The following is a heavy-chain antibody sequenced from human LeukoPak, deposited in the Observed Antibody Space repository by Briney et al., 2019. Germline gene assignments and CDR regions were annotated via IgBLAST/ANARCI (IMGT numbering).Heavy chain of an antibody. D-gene: IGHD3-10*01. Sequence: ASVQVSCKAFGYTFTSNYMHWVRPAPGQGPEWMGWINPNSGGTNYAQKFQGRVTMTRDTSISTAYMELSRLRSDDTAVYYCARGSGQDNWFDPWGQGTLVTVSS. CDR1: GYTFTSNY. V-gene: IGHV1-2*02. CDR2: INPNSGGT. CDR3: ARGSGQDNWFDP. J-gene: IGHJ5*02.